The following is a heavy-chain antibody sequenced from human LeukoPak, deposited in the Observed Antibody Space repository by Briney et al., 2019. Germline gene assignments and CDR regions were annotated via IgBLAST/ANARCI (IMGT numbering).Heavy chain of an antibody. CDR2: ISSSDNSI. D-gene: IGHD2-21*01. Sequence: PGGSLRLSCAASGFTFSNYEMSWVRQAAGRGLEWVSYISSSDNSIYYADSVKGRFTISRDNAKNSLYLQMNSLRAEDTAVYYCARDPVAAGFDRWFDPWGQGTLVTVSS. V-gene: IGHV3-48*03. J-gene: IGHJ5*02. CDR1: GFTFSNYE. CDR3: ARDPVAAGFDRWFDP.